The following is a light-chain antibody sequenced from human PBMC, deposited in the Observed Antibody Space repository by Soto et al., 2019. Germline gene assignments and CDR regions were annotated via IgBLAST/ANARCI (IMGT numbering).Light chain of an antibody. CDR2: KAS. CDR1: ESISIW. V-gene: IGKV1-5*03. J-gene: IGKJ1*01. CDR3: QQYKSSST. Sequence: DIQMTQSPSTLSASVGDTVTITCRASESISIWLAWYQQKPGKXPXXLINKASSLQSEVPSRFSGSGSGTDFTLTITSLQPDDFGVDYCQQYKSSSTFGQGTKVDIK.